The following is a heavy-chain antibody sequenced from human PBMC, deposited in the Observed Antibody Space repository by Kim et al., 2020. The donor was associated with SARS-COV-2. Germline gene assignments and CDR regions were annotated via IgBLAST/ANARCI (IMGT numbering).Heavy chain of an antibody. V-gene: IGHV4-34*01. CDR1: GGSFSGYY. CDR3: ARGRTGYYYGSGSLRGMDV. D-gene: IGHD3-10*01. Sequence: SETLSLTCAVYGGSFSGYYWSWIRQPPGKGLEWIGEINHSGSTNYNPSLKSRVTISVDTSKNQFSLKLSSVTAADTAVYYCARGRTGYYYGSGSLRGMDVWGQGTTVTVSS. CDR2: INHSGST. J-gene: IGHJ6*02.